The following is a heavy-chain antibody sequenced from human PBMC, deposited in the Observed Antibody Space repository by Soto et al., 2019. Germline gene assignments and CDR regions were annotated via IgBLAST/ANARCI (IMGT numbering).Heavy chain of an antibody. CDR3: ARDLTYCTNGVCYPPLFDY. J-gene: IGHJ4*02. Sequence: SETLSLTCTVSGFSISSYYWSWIRQPPGKGLEWIGYIYYSGSTNYNPSLKSRVTISVDTSKNQFSLKLSSVTAADTAVYYCARDLTYCTNGVCYPPLFDYWGQGTLVTVSS. CDR1: GFSISSYY. D-gene: IGHD2-8*01. V-gene: IGHV4-59*12. CDR2: IYYSGST.